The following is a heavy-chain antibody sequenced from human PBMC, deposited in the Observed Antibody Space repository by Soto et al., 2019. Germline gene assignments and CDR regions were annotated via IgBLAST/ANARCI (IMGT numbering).Heavy chain of an antibody. Sequence: QVLLQESGPGLVKPSGTLSLTCTVSHFSVTNNKYWSWVRQSPGKPLEWIGEIYHSGTTCYIPSLSSRVSMPMDQSKNQISLLLTSVTAADTAVYHCATASRNSTDSTGAIRRVAFDVLAEGAPVTVSS. D-gene: IGHD3-22*01. CDR3: ATASRNSTDSTGAIRRVAFDV. V-gene: IGHV4-4*02. CDR2: IYHSGTT. J-gene: IGHJ3*01. CDR1: HFSVTNNKY.